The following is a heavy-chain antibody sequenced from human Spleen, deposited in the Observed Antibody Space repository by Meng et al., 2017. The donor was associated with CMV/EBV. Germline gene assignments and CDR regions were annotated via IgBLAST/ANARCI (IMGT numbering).Heavy chain of an antibody. Sequence: SCKTSGYTFTSYYMHWVRQAPGQGLEWMGIINPRGGSTTYAQKFQDRITMTRDTSTSTVHMELSSPRSEDTAVYYCARDQDNMGHFDYWGQGTLVTVSS. D-gene: IGHD2/OR15-2a*01. CDR1: GYTFTSYY. CDR3: ARDQDNMGHFDY. V-gene: IGHV1-46*01. CDR2: INPRGGST. J-gene: IGHJ4*02.